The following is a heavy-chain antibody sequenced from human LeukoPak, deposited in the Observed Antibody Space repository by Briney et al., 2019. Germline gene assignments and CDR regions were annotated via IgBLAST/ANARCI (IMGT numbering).Heavy chain of an antibody. Sequence: GGSLRLSCAASGFTFGSYSMNWDRQAPRKGLEWVSSISSSSSYIYYADSVKGRFTISRDNAKNSLYLQMDSLRAEDTAVYYCARVYSSGWIDYWGQGTLVTVSS. CDR3: ARVYSSGWIDY. CDR1: GFTFGSYS. CDR2: ISSSSSYI. D-gene: IGHD6-19*01. J-gene: IGHJ4*02. V-gene: IGHV3-21*01.